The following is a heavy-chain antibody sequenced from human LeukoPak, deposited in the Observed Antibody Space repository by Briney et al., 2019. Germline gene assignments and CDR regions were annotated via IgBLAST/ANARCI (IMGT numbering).Heavy chain of an antibody. V-gene: IGHV4-38-2*02. CDR3: ARDPRDGYCSGGSCVP. J-gene: IGHJ4*02. Sequence: SETLSLTCTVSGYSISSGYYWGWIRQSPGKGLEWIGSIYHSGSTYYNPSLKSRVTISIDTSKNQFSLKLSSVTAADTAVYYCARDPRDGYCSGGSCVPWGQGTLVTVSS. D-gene: IGHD2-15*01. CDR1: GYSISSGYY. CDR2: IYHSGST.